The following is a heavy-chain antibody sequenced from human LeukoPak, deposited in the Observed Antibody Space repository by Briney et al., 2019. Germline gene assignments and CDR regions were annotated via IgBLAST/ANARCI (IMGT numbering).Heavy chain of an antibody. J-gene: IGHJ4*02. D-gene: IGHD6-6*01. Sequence: SCKASGGTFSSYAMSWVRQAPGKGLEWVSAISGSGGSTYYADSVKGRFTISRDNSKNTLYLQMNSLRAEDTAVYYCAKDDSSSEGGYWGQGTLVTVSS. CDR1: GGTFSSYA. CDR3: AKDDSSSEGGY. CDR2: ISGSGGST. V-gene: IGHV3-23*01.